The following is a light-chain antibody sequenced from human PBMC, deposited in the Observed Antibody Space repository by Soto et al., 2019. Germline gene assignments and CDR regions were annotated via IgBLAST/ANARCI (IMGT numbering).Light chain of an antibody. CDR2: EVS. Sequence: QSALAQPASVSGSPGQSITISCTGTSHDVGDYDYVSWYQQHPGKVPKILIYEVSNRPSGVSNRFSGSKSGNTASLTISGLQTEDEADYYCSSYRIANTYVFGTGTKVTVL. J-gene: IGLJ1*01. V-gene: IGLV2-14*01. CDR3: SSYRIANTYV. CDR1: SHDVGDYDY.